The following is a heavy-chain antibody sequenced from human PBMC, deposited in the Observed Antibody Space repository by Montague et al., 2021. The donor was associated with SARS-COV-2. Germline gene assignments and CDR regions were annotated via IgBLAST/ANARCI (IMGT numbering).Heavy chain of an antibody. CDR2: ISYGGIA. D-gene: IGHD4-11*01. Sequence: SETLSLTCAVSGVSITSTNWWRLVRQPPGKGLEWIGEISYGGIATXNPSLKSRATTSMDRSRNLFSLKLCSVTAADTAIYYCAGKVLTVPADYWGQGTLVTVS. CDR3: AGKVLTVPADY. V-gene: IGHV4/OR15-8*02. CDR1: GVSITSTNW. J-gene: IGHJ4*02.